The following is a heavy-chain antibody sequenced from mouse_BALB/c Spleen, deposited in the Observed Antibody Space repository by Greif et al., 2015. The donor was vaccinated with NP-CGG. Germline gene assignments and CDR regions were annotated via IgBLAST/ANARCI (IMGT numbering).Heavy chain of an antibody. D-gene: IGHD2-4*01. V-gene: IGHV5-17*02. J-gene: IGHJ4*01. Sequence: EVKLVESGGGLVQPGGSRKLSCAASGFTFSSFGMHWVRPAPETGLEWVAYISSGSSTIYYADTVKGRFTISRDNPKNTLCLQRTRLRSEDTAMYYCARRYDYDVGYAMDYWGQGTSVTVSS. CDR2: ISSGSSTI. CDR3: ARRYDYDVGYAMDY. CDR1: GFTFSSFG.